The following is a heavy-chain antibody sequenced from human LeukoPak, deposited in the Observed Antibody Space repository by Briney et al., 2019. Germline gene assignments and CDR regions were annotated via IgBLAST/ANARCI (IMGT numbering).Heavy chain of an antibody. Sequence: ASVKVSCKVSGYTLTELSMHWVRQAPGKGLEWMGGFDPEDGETIYAQKFQGRVTMTRDTSISTAYMELSRLRSDDTAVYYCASRRRYSSSPNFDYWGQGTLVTVSS. V-gene: IGHV1-24*01. D-gene: IGHD6-6*01. CDR2: FDPEDGET. J-gene: IGHJ4*02. CDR1: GYTLTELS. CDR3: ASRRRYSSSPNFDY.